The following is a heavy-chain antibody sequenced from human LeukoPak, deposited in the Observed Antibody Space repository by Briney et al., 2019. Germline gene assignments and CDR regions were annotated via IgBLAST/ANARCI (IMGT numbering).Heavy chain of an antibody. V-gene: IGHV3-7*01. CDR3: AREGSDWNYYYYMDV. CDR1: GFTFSSYW. CDR2: IKQDGSEK. J-gene: IGHJ6*03. Sequence: GGSLRLSCTASGFTFSSYWMSWVRQAPGKGLEWVANIKQDGSEKYYVDSVKGRFTISRDNAKNSLYLQTNSLRTEDAAVYYCAREGSDWNYYYYMDVWGKGTTVTVSS. D-gene: IGHD6-19*01.